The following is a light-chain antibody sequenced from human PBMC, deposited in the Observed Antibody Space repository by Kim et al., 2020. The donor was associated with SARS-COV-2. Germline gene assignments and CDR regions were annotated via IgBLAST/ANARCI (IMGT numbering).Light chain of an antibody. J-gene: IGKJ4*01. CDR1: QTVGSK. CDR2: DAS. CDR3: QQYDSWLS. Sequence: LVSPGERATLSCRASQTVGSKLAWYQQTPGQPPRLLIYDASTRATGIPAKFSGTGSGTDFTLIISSLQSEDSAVYYCQQYDSWLSFGGGTKVDIK. V-gene: IGKV3D-15*01.